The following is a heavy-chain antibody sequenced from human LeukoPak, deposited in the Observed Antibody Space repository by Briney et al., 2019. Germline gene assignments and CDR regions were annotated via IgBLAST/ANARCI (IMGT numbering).Heavy chain of an antibody. D-gene: IGHD6-13*01. CDR3: ARDLIAAAGY. J-gene: IGHJ4*02. CDR1: GFTFSTFS. Sequence: TGGSLRLSCAASGFTFSTFSMNWVRQTPGKGLEWVSAISGSGSDIYYADSVKGRFTISRDNPKRSLYLQMNSLRAEDTAVYYCARDLIAAAGYWGQGTLVTVSS. V-gene: IGHV3-21*01. CDR2: ISGSGSDI.